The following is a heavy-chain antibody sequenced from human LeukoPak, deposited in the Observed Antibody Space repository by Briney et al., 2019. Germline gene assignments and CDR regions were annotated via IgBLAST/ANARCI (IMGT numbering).Heavy chain of an antibody. CDR1: GFTFSNYA. J-gene: IGHJ4*02. Sequence: GGSLRLSCVASGFTFSNYAMHWVRQAPGKGLEYVSAISSNGDTTYYGNSVKGRSTISRDNSKNTLYLQMGSLRAEDMAVFYCARGSRNHYDYSGYYSYWGQGTLVTVSS. D-gene: IGHD3-22*01. CDR3: ARGSRNHYDYSGYYSY. CDR2: ISSNGDTT. V-gene: IGHV3-64*01.